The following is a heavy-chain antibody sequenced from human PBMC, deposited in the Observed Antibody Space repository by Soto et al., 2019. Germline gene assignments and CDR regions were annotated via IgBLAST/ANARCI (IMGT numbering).Heavy chain of an antibody. J-gene: IGHJ6*03. V-gene: IGHV3-30*18. Sequence: GGSLRLSCAASGFTFSSHGMHWVRQAPGKGLEWVAVISYDGSNKYYADSVKGRFTISRDNSKNTLYLQMNSLRAEDTAVYYCAKGGIAAESPYYYYYMDVWGKGTTVTVSS. CDR2: ISYDGSNK. D-gene: IGHD6-13*01. CDR1: GFTFSSHG. CDR3: AKGGIAAESPYYYYYMDV.